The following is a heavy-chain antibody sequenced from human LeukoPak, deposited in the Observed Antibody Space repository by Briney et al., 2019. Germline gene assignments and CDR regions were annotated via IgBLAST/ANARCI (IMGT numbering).Heavy chain of an antibody. J-gene: IGHJ4*02. CDR2: IYSGGST. CDR3: ARVRPPGYYDSSDYNFDY. CDR1: GFIVSSNY. D-gene: IGHD3-22*01. Sequence: GGSLRLSCAASGFIVSSNYMSWVRQAPGKGLEWVSVIYSGGSTYYADPVKGRFTISRDNSKNTLYLQMNSLRAEDTAVYYCARVRPPGYYDSSDYNFDYWGQGTLVTVSS. V-gene: IGHV3-66*02.